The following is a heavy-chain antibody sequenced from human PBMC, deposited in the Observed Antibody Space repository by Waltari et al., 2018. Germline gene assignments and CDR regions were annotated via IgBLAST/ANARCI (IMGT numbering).Heavy chain of an antibody. CDR3: ARILSGSSLDY. D-gene: IGHD6-6*01. CDR2: IIPIFGTA. V-gene: IGHV1-69*08. Sequence: QVQLVQSGAEVKKPGPSIKVSSTDSRGPLSSYANRRLRQAPGPGPERTGRIIPIFGTANDAKKFQGRVTITADKSTSTAYMELSSVTAADTAVYYCARILSGSSLDYWGQGTLVTVSS. J-gene: IGHJ4*02. CDR1: RGPLSSYA.